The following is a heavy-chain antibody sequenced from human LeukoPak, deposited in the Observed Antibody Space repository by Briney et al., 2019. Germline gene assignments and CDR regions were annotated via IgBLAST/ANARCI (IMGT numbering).Heavy chain of an antibody. D-gene: IGHD3-22*01. Sequence: VPSVKVSCKVSGYTFTNYYISWVRQAPGQGFEWMGWISAYNGNTNYAQKFQGRVTMTTDTSTSTAYMELRSLRSDDTAVYYCARDSSGYHNWGQGTLVTVSS. CDR2: ISAYNGNT. J-gene: IGHJ4*02. V-gene: IGHV1-18*01. CDR3: ARDSSGYHN. CDR1: GYTFTNYY.